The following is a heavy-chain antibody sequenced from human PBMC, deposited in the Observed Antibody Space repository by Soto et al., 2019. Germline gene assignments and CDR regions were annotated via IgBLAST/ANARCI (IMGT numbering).Heavy chain of an antibody. V-gene: IGHV1-69*08. Sequence: QVQLVQSGAEVKKPGSSVKVSCKASGGTFSSYTISWVRQAPGQGLEWMGRIIPILGIANYAQKFQGRVTITAEQTTSTVYMELSSLRSEDTAVYYCAREVAAAGLFDYWGQGTLVTVSS. D-gene: IGHD6-13*01. CDR3: AREVAAAGLFDY. CDR2: IIPILGIA. CDR1: GGTFSSYT. J-gene: IGHJ4*02.